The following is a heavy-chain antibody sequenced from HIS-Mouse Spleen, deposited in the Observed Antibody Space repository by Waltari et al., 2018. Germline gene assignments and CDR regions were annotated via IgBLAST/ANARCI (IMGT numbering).Heavy chain of an antibody. Sequence: GGLVKPGGSLRLSCAASGFTFSDYYMSWIRQAPGKGLEWVSYISSSGSTIYYADSVKGRFTISRDNAKNSLYLQMNSLRAEDTAVYYCARKDIVVVPAAMGGAFDIWGQGTMVTVSS. D-gene: IGHD2-2*01. J-gene: IGHJ3*02. CDR2: ISSSGSTI. CDR1: GFTFSDYY. V-gene: IGHV3-11*01. CDR3: ARKDIVVVPAAMGGAFDI.